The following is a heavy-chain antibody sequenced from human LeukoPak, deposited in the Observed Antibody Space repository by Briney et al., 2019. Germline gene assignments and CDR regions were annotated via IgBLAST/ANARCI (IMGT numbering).Heavy chain of an antibody. D-gene: IGHD3-10*01. CDR2: INPSNGAT. CDR3: ARRPPYYGSGTSNWFDP. V-gene: IGHV1-2*02. Sequence: ASVKVSCKASGYAFLGYYIHWVRRAPGQGLEWMGWINPSNGATKYAQEFQGRVTLTRDTSTSTAYMGLTSLTSDDTAVYYCARRPPYYGSGTSNWFDPWGQGTLVTVSS. J-gene: IGHJ5*02. CDR1: GYAFLGYY.